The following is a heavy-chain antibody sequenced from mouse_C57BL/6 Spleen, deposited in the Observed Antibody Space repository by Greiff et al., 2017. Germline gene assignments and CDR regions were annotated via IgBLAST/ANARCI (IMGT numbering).Heavy chain of an antibody. CDR3: ARQSTMFTTGPSMDFDV. CDR2: ISGGGGNT. D-gene: IGHD2-2*01. Sequence: EVKLVESGGGLVKPGGSLKLSCAASGFTFSSYTMSWVRQTPEKRLEWVATISGGGGNTYYPDSVKGRFTISRDNAKNTLYLQMRSLRSEDTALYYCARQSTMFTTGPSMDFDVWGTGTTVTVSS. V-gene: IGHV5-9*01. J-gene: IGHJ1*03. CDR1: GFTFSSYT.